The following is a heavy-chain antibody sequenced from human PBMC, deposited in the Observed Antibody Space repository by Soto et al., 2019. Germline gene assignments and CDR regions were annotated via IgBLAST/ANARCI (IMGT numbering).Heavy chain of an antibody. J-gene: IGHJ4*02. CDR2: VDPSDSQT. Sequence: PGESLKISCKGSGYSFAGYWITWVRQKPGKGLEWMGRVDPSDSQTYYSPSFRGHVTISATKSITTVFLQWSSLRASDTAMYYCARQIYDSDTGPNFQYYFDSWGQGTPVTVSS. D-gene: IGHD3-22*01. CDR3: ARQIYDSDTGPNFQYYFDS. V-gene: IGHV5-10-1*01. CDR1: GYSFAGYW.